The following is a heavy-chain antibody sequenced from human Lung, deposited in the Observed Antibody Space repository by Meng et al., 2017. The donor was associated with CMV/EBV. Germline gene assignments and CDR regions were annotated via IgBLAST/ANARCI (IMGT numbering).Heavy chain of an antibody. V-gene: IGHV4-4*02. D-gene: IGHD3-10*01. J-gene: IGHJ1*01. CDR1: GDSITNHNW. CDR2: IPHRGSS. Sequence: GHWRESGPALGKPSETLSLTCAVSGDSITNHNWWAWVRQPPGKGLEWIGEIPHRGSSAYNPSLKSRVSMSIDKSKNQFSLKLTSVTAADTAVYHCLRRSGGSVWGQGTLVTVSS. CDR3: LRRSGGSV.